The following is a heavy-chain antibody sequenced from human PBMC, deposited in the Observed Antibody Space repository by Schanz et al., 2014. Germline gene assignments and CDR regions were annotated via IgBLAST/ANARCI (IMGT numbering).Heavy chain of an antibody. D-gene: IGHD4-17*01. V-gene: IGHV3-48*01. CDR3: ARPRFDYGEVDY. CDR2: IDGKSTTV. J-gene: IGHJ4*02. CDR1: GFSFSSYS. Sequence: VQMVESGGGVVQPGRSLRLSCAASGFSFSSYSMNWVRQAPGKGLEWLSYIDGKSTTVYYADSVKGRFTISRDNSKNTLYLQMNTLRAEDTAVYYCARPRFDYGEVDYWGQGTLVTVSS.